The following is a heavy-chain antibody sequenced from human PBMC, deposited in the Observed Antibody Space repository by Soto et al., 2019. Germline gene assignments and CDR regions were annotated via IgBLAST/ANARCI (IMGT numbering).Heavy chain of an antibody. Sequence: GSLRLSCTVSGGSISSYYWSWIRQPPGKGLEWIGYIYYSGSTNYNPSLKSRVTISVDTSKNQFSRKLSSVTAADTAVYYCARVGGEYYYGSGSPGHFDYWGQGTLVTVSS. D-gene: IGHD3-10*01. CDR3: ARVGGEYYYGSGSPGHFDY. CDR1: GGSISSYY. J-gene: IGHJ4*02. CDR2: IYYSGST. V-gene: IGHV4-59*08.